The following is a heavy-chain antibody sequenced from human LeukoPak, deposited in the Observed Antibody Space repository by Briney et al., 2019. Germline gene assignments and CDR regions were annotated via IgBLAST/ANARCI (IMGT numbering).Heavy chain of an antibody. CDR1: GFTFSNYY. CDR3: ARASMRITTAGLVDY. CDR2: ISSSSSYT. J-gene: IGHJ4*02. V-gene: IGHV3-11*05. Sequence: PGGSLRLSCAASGFTFSNYYMNWVRQAPGKGLEWVSYISSSSSYTNYADSVKGRFTISRDNAKNSLYLQMNSLRAEDTAVYYCARASMRITTAGLVDYWGQGTLVTASS. D-gene: IGHD6-13*01.